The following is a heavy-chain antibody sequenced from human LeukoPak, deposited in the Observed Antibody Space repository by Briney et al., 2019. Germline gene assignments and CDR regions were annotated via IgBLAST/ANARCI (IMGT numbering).Heavy chain of an antibody. CDR2: ISSTSGTI. CDR3: ASGYCSAGSCHNFDY. J-gene: IGHJ4*02. Sequence: GGSLRLSCAVSGFTFSTYSMNWVRQAPGKGLEWVSYISSTSGTIYYADSVKGRFTISRDNAKSSLYLQMNSLRAEDTAVYYCASGYCSAGSCHNFDYWGQGTLVTVSS. V-gene: IGHV3-48*01. D-gene: IGHD2-15*01. CDR1: GFTFSTYS.